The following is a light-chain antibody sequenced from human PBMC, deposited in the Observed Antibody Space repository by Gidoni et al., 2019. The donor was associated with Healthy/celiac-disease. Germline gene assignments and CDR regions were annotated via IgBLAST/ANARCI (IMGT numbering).Light chain of an antibody. V-gene: IGLV3-21*02. CDR1: NIGSKS. J-gene: IGLJ2*01. CDR2: DDS. CDR3: QVWDSSSDPVV. Sequence: SSVLTQPPSVSVATGQTARITCGGNNIGSKSVHWYQQKPGQAPVLVVYDDSDRPSGNPERFSGSNSGNTAPLTISRVEAGDEADYYCQVWDSSSDPVVFGGGTKLTVL.